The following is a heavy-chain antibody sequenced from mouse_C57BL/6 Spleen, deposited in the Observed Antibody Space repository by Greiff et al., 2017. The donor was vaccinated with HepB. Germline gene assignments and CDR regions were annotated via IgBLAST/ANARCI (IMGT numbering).Heavy chain of an antibody. CDR1: GFTFSDYG. CDR2: ISSGSSTI. D-gene: IGHD2-4*01. V-gene: IGHV5-17*01. CDR3: ARNGGLRSLYAMDY. Sequence: EVQLVESGGGLVKPGGSLKLSCAASGFTFSDYGMHWVRQAPEKGLEWVAYISSGSSTIYYADTVKGRFTISRDNAKNTLFLQMTSLRSEDTAMYYCARNGGLRSLYAMDYWGQGTSVTVSS. J-gene: IGHJ4*01.